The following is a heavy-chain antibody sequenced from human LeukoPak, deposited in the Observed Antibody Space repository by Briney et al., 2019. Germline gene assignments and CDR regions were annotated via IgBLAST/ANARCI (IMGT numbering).Heavy chain of an antibody. J-gene: IGHJ1*01. Sequence: SGGSLRLSCAASGFTFSIYWMNWVRQAPGKGLEWVANIKQDGSEKFYVDSVKGRFTISRDNAKNSLYLQMNSLRAEDTAVYYCARLTYYYDSSGYRGYFKHWGQGTLVTVSS. CDR1: GFTFSIYW. D-gene: IGHD3-22*01. V-gene: IGHV3-7*01. CDR3: ARLTYYYDSSGYRGYFKH. CDR2: IKQDGSEK.